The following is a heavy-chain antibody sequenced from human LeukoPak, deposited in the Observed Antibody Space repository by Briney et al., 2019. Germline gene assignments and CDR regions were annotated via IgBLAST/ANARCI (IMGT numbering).Heavy chain of an antibody. J-gene: IGHJ4*02. CDR2: INHSGST. Sequence: SETLSLTCAVYDGCFSGYYWSWIRQPPGKGLEWIGEINHSGSTNYNPSLKSQVTISLDTSKGQFSLKVRYVTAADTAVYYCARGLNDSWTGENYWGQGTLVTVSS. CDR3: ARGLNDSWTGENY. V-gene: IGHV4-34*01. CDR1: DGCFSGYY. D-gene: IGHD3-3*01.